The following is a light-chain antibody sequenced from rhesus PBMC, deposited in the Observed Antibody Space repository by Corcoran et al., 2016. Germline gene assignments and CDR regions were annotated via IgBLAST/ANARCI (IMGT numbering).Light chain of an antibody. V-gene: IGKV1-22*01. J-gene: IGKJ2*01. CDR2: KAS. CDR3: QQYTSRPYS. CDR1: QGIRTF. Sequence: DIQMTQSPSSLSASVGDTVTITCRTSQGIRTFLAWYQQKPGKAPKLLSYKASSLQCGVPSRFSGSGSGTDFTHTITSLQSEDFATYFCQQYTSRPYSFGPGTKVEIK.